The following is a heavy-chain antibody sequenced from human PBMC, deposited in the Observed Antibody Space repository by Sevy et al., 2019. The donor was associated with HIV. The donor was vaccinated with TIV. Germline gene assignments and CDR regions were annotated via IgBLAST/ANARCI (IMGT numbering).Heavy chain of an antibody. CDR2: NNTSGGT. Sequence: SETLSLTCTVSGDSFSSYFWAWVRQPAGKGLEWIGRNNTSGGTNYNPSLKSRVTMSVDTSKSQFSLKVTSLTAADTAIYFCARSNWVTATNGFSKSYYFDYWGQGSLVTVSS. V-gene: IGHV4-4*07. CDR3: ARSNWVTATNGFSKSYYFDY. J-gene: IGHJ4*02. D-gene: IGHD7-27*01. CDR1: GDSFSSYF.